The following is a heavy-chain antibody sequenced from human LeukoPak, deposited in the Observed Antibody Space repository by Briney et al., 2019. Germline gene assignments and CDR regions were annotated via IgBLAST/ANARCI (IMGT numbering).Heavy chain of an antibody. Sequence: PSETLSLTCTVSGGSISSYYWSWIRQPAGKGLEWIGRIYTSGSTNYNPSLKSRVTMSVDTSKNQLSLKLSSVTAADTAVYYCAREHSYGLYYYYYGMDVWGQGTTVTVSS. J-gene: IGHJ6*02. CDR2: IYTSGST. CDR1: GGSISSYY. V-gene: IGHV4-4*07. CDR3: AREHSYGLYYYYYGMDV. D-gene: IGHD5-18*01.